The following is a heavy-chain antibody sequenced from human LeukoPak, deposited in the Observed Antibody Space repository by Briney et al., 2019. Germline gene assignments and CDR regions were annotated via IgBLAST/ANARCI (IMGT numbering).Heavy chain of an antibody. CDR2: IYYSGST. Sequence: SETLSLTCTVSGGSISSYYWNWIRQPPGRGLEWIGYIYYSGSTYYNPSLKSRVTISVDTSKNQFSLKLSSVTAADTAVYYCARDGVRGANDYWGQGTLVTVSS. CDR3: ARDGVRGANDY. J-gene: IGHJ4*02. CDR1: GGSISSYY. D-gene: IGHD3-10*01. V-gene: IGHV4-59*12.